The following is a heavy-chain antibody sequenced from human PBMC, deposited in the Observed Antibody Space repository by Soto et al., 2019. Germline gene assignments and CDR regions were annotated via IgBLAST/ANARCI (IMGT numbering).Heavy chain of an antibody. Sequence: WGSLRLSCAASGFTFNNYAIIFFRHSPGKWLEWVSAISSSGYSTYYADSVKGRFTISRDNSKNTVYLQMNNLRAEDTAVYYCAKGSVVVAAKFDSWGQGTLVTVSS. CDR3: AKGSVVVAAKFDS. V-gene: IGHV3-23*01. J-gene: IGHJ4*02. D-gene: IGHD2-21*02. CDR2: ISSSGYST. CDR1: GFTFNNYA.